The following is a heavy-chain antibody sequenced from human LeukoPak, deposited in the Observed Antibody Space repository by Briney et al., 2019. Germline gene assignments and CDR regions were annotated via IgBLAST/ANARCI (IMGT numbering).Heavy chain of an antibody. V-gene: IGHV4-59*01. J-gene: IGHJ3*02. CDR1: GGSISSYY. D-gene: IGHD3-22*01. Sequence: SETLSLTCPVSGGSISSYYWSWIRQPPGKGLEWIGYIYYSGSTNYNPSLKSRVTISVDTSKNQFSLKLSSVTAADTAVYYCASGIVGDAFDIWGQGTMVTVSS. CDR2: IYYSGST. CDR3: ASGIVGDAFDI.